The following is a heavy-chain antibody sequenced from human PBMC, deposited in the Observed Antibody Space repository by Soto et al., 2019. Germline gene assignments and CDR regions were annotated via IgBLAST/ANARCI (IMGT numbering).Heavy chain of an antibody. CDR1: GYTFSGYY. D-gene: IGHD2-2*02. CDR3: ARSLTEGYCTITGCYTRPLYGMDV. V-gene: IGHV1-2*02. CDR2: INPNSGGT. J-gene: IGHJ6*02. Sequence: ASVKVSCKASGYTFSGYYIHWLRQAPGQGLEWMGWINPNSGGTNYAQKFQGRVTVTRDTPTSTAYMELSRLTSDDTTVYYCARSLTEGYCTITGCYTRPLYGMDVWGQGTTVTVSS.